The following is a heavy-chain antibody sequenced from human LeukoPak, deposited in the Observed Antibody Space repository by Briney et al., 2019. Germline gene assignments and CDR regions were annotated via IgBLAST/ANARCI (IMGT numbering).Heavy chain of an antibody. CDR1: GFTFSTYA. J-gene: IGHJ4*02. D-gene: IGHD7-27*01. V-gene: IGHV3-23*01. CDR3: AKEVTGGGIYPTYYFDY. Sequence: GGSLRLSCAASGFTFSTYAMNWVRQAPGKGLEWVSTISGSGGSTLYADSVKGRFTISRDNSKHTLYLQMISLRAEDTAVYYCAKEVTGGGIYPTYYFDYWGQGTLVTVSS. CDR2: ISGSGGST.